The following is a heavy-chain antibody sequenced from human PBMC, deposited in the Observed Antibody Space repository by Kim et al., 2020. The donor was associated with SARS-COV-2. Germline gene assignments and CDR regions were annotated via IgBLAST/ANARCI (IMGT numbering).Heavy chain of an antibody. V-gene: IGHV1-18*01. CDR2: ISAYNGNT. D-gene: IGHD3-22*01. CDR3: ARVDHNRITMIQGDAFDI. CDR1: GYTFTSYG. Sequence: ASVKVSCKASGYTFTSYGISWVRQAPGQGLEWMGWISAYNGNTNYAQKLQGRVTMTTDTSTSTAYMELRSLRSDDTAVYYCARVDHNRITMIQGDAFDIWGQGTMVTVSS. J-gene: IGHJ3*02.